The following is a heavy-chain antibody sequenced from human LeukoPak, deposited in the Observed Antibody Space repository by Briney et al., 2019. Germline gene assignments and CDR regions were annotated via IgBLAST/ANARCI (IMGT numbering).Heavy chain of an antibody. CDR1: GGSISSYY. CDR3: ARGGGSSSWYYFDY. D-gene: IGHD6-13*01. CDR2: IYYSGST. Sequence: ASETLSLTCTVSGGSISSYYWSWIRQPPGKGLEWIGYIYYSGSTNYNPSLKSRVTISVDTSENQFSLKLSSVTAADTAVYYCARGGGSSSWYYFDYWGQGTLVTVSS. J-gene: IGHJ4*02. V-gene: IGHV4-59*01.